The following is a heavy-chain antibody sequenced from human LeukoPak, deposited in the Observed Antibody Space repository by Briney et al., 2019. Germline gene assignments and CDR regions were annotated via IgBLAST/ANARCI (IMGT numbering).Heavy chain of an antibody. CDR2: FGPEDGET. CDR3: ATVGLIKPEYYDRSGYYYRRVLSPLDY. CDR1: GYTLTESS. Sequence: RASVKVSCKVSGYTLTESSMHWVRQAPGKGLEWMGGFGPEDGETIYAQNFQGRVTMTEDTSTDTAYMELSSLRSEDTAVYYCATVGLIKPEYYDRSGYYYRRVLSPLDYWGQGTQVTVSS. D-gene: IGHD3-22*01. J-gene: IGHJ4*02. V-gene: IGHV1-24*01.